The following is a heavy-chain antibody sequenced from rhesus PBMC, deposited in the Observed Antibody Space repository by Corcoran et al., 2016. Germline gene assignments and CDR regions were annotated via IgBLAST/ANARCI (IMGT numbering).Heavy chain of an antibody. Sequence: QVQLQESVPGLVQPSETLSLTCTVSGGSLSDSYSCNFIRQPPGKGLEWMGRIYGSGGSTSYNPSLKSRVTISKDTSKNQFSLKLSSVTAADTAVYYCARGGSYYPTDYWGQGVLVTVSS. V-gene: IGHV4-92*01. CDR3: ARGGSYYPTDY. CDR1: GGSLSDSYS. CDR2: IYGSGGST. J-gene: IGHJ4*01. D-gene: IGHD3-16*01.